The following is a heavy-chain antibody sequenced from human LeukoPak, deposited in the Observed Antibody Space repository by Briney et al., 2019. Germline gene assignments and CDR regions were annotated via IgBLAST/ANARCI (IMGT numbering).Heavy chain of an antibody. CDR3: ATGLFGDYVRGMDV. CDR1: GFGFGNYA. CDR2: ISSSGSTI. Sequence: GGSLRLSCAASGFGFGNYAMHWVRQAPGKGLEWVSYISSSGSTIYYADSVKGRFTISRDNAKNSLYLQMNSLRGEDTAVYYCATGLFGDYVRGMDVWGQGTTVTVSS. V-gene: IGHV3-48*03. D-gene: IGHD3-10*02. J-gene: IGHJ6*02.